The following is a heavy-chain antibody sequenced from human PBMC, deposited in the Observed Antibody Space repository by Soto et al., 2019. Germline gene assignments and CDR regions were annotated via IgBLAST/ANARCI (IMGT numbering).Heavy chain of an antibody. CDR1: GYTFTRYY. D-gene: IGHD1-26*01. Sequence: ASVKVSCKASGYTFTRYYMHWVRQDPGQGLEWMGIINPSGGSTSYAQKFQGRVTMTRDTSTSTVYMELSSLRSEDTAVYYCARDMRGVGATGDYFDYCGQGTLVTVSS. V-gene: IGHV1-46*01. CDR3: ARDMRGVGATGDYFDY. CDR2: INPSGGST. J-gene: IGHJ4*02.